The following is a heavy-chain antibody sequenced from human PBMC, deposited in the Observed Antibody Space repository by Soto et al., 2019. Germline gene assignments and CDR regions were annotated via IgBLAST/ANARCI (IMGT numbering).Heavy chain of an antibody. Sequence: ASVKVSCKVSGYTLTELSMHWVRQAPGQGLEWMGGFDPEDGETIYAQKFQGRVTMTEDTSTDTAYMELSSLRSEDTAVYYCATSPRYRGSYYNNVDAFDTWGKGTMVTASS. CDR2: FDPEDGET. D-gene: IGHD1-26*01. J-gene: IGHJ3*02. V-gene: IGHV1-24*01. CDR1: GYTLTELS. CDR3: ATSPRYRGSYYNNVDAFDT.